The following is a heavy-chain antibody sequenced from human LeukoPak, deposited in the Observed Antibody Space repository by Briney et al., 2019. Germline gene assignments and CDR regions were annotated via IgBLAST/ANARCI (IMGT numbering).Heavy chain of an antibody. J-gene: IGHJ4*02. CDR2: ISGSGGST. Sequence: GGSLRLSCAASGFTFSSYAMSWVRQVPGKGLEWVSAISGSGGSTYYADSAKGRFTISRDNSKNTLYLQMNSLRAEDTAVYYCAKGELYSGSWYAYYFDYWGQGTLVTVSS. V-gene: IGHV3-23*01. D-gene: IGHD6-13*01. CDR1: GFTFSSYA. CDR3: AKGELYSGSWYAYYFDY.